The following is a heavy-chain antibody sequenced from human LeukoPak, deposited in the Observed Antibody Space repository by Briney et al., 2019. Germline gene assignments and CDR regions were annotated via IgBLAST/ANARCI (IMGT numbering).Heavy chain of an antibody. CDR1: GFTFSRYS. CDR2: ISSSGSTI. V-gene: IGHV3-48*04. CDR3: ARSGSSGWYSTYYYYYGMDV. J-gene: IGHJ6*02. D-gene: IGHD6-19*01. Sequence: GGSLRLPCAASGFTFSRYSMNWVRQAPGKGLEWVSYISSSGSTIYYADSVKGRFTISRDNAKNSLYLQMNSLRAEDTAVYYCARSGSSGWYSTYYYYYGMDVWGQGTTVTVSS.